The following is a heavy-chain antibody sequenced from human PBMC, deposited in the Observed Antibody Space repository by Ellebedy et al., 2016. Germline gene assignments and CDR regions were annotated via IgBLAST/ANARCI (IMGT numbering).Heavy chain of an antibody. V-gene: IGHV3-7*03. J-gene: IGHJ4*02. CDR3: ARASLSENPDY. CDR2: MNQDGSEI. CDR1: GFSFSIHS. Sequence: GESLKISCAASGFSFSIHSMNWVRQAPGKGLEWVANMNQDGSEIRYVDSVKGRFTVSRDNAKNSLYLQMNSLRAEDAAIYYCARASLSENPDYWGQGTLVTVSS.